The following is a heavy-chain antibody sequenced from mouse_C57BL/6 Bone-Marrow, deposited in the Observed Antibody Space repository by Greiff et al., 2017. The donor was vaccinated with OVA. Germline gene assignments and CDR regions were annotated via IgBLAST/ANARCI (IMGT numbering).Heavy chain of an antibody. D-gene: IGHD2-5*01. CDR2: IDPETGGT. J-gene: IGHJ4*01. V-gene: IGHV1-15*01. CDR3: TRGYSNYYAMDY. CDR1: GYTFTDYE. Sequence: VQLKESGAELVRPGASVTLSCKASGYTFTDYEMHWVKQTPVHGLEWIGAIDPETGGTAYNQKFKGKAILTADKSSSTAYMELRSLSSEHSAVYYCTRGYSNYYAMDYWGQGTSVTVSS.